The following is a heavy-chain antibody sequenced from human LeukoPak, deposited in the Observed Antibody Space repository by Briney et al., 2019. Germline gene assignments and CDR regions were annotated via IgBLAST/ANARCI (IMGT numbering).Heavy chain of an antibody. CDR1: GFTFSSYA. D-gene: IGHD6-13*01. J-gene: IGHJ5*02. Sequence: GGSLGLSCAASGFTFSSYAMSWVRQAPGKGLEWVSAISGSGGSTYYADSVKGRFTISRDNSKNTLYLQMNSLRAEDTAVYYCAKDRRLIAAAAPGWFDPWGRGTLVTVSS. V-gene: IGHV3-23*01. CDR3: AKDRRLIAAAAPGWFDP. CDR2: ISGSGGST.